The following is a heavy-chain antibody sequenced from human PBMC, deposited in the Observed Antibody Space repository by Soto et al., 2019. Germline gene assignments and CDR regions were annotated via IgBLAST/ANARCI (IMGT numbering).Heavy chain of an antibody. J-gene: IGHJ6*02. CDR1: GFTFSSYS. CDR2: ISSSSSYI. CDR3: ARDTKGSSGWYEGYYYYGMDV. D-gene: IGHD6-19*01. Sequence: GSLRLSCAASGFTFSSYSMNWVRQAPGKGLEWVSSISSSSSYIYYADSVKGRFTISRDNAKNSLYLQMNSLRAEDTAVYYCARDTKGSSGWYEGYYYYGMDVWGQGTTVTV. V-gene: IGHV3-21*01.